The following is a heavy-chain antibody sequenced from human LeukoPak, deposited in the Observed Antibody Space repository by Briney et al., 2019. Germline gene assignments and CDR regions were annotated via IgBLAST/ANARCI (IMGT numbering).Heavy chain of an antibody. CDR1: GGSISSSSYY. CDR2: IYYSGST. Sequence: TSETLSLTCTVSGGSISSSSYYWSWIRQHPGKGLEWIGYIYYSGSTYYNPSLKSRVTISVDTSKNQFSLKLSSVTAADTAVYYCARDRANWNRDIDAFDIWGQGTMVTVSS. D-gene: IGHD1-1*01. J-gene: IGHJ3*02. V-gene: IGHV4-31*03. CDR3: ARDRANWNRDIDAFDI.